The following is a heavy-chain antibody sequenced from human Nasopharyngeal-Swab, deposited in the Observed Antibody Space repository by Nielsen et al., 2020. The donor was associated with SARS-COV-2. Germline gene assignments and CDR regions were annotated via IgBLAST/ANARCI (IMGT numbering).Heavy chain of an antibody. D-gene: IGHD6-13*01. V-gene: IGHV4-39*01. CDR2: IYYNGNT. Sequence: SETLSLTCTVSGASIAYSTFYWGWIRQPPGKGLEWNGNIYYNGNTYQNPSLKSRLTISVDKSKNQFSLQLSSVTAADTAVYYCVRSSSWYYFDYWAQGTQVTVSS. CDR1: GASIAYSTFY. CDR3: VRSSSWYYFDY. J-gene: IGHJ4*02.